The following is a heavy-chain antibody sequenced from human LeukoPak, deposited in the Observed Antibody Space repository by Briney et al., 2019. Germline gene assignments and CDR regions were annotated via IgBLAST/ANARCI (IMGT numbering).Heavy chain of an antibody. J-gene: IGHJ3*02. D-gene: IGHD3-22*01. Sequence: GGSLRLSCAASGFTFSSYGMHWVRQAPGKGLEWVAVISYDGSNKYYADSVKGRFTISRDNSKNTLYLQMNSLRAEDTAVYYCAISTRYYYDSSVAFDIWGQGTMVTVSS. CDR1: GFTFSSYG. CDR3: AISTRYYYDSSVAFDI. V-gene: IGHV3-30*03. CDR2: ISYDGSNK.